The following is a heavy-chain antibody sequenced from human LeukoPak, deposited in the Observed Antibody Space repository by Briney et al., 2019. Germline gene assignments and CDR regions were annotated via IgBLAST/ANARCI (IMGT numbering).Heavy chain of an antibody. CDR1: GGSISSYY. CDR2: IYYGGST. CDR3: ARGLGSGWWFDP. D-gene: IGHD3-22*01. J-gene: IGHJ5*02. Sequence: SETLSLTCTVSGGSISSYYWSWVRQPPGRGLEWFGYIYYGGSTNYKSSLKSRVTISVDTSKNQFSLRLGSVTAADTAVYYCARGLGSGWWFDPWGQGTLVTVSS. V-gene: IGHV4-59*01.